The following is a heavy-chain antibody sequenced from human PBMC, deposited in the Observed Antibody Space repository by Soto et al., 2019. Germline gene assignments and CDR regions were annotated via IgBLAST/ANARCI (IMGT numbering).Heavy chain of an antibody. D-gene: IGHD6-19*01. V-gene: IGHV3-23*01. Sequence: VGSLRLSCAASGFTFSTYAMNWVRQAPGKGLEWVSGISGSGDSTYYADSVKGRFTISRDNAKNSLYLQMNSLRAEDTAVYYCAKGGRQWLVTSDFNYWGQGALVTVSS. J-gene: IGHJ4*02. CDR3: AKGGRQWLVTSDFNY. CDR2: ISGSGDST. CDR1: GFTFSTYA.